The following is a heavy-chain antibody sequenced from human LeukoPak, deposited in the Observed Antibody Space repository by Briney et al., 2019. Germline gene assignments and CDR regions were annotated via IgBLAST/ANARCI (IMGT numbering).Heavy chain of an antibody. Sequence: SPSETLSLTCAVSGRSISSSNWWRWVRQPPGKGLGWIGEICHSGSTNYNPSLKSPVTISVDKSKNQFYLKLRSVTAADTAVYSAASIPIDYDSSGYLRGGGAFDNWGQGTMVTVSS. CDR2: ICHSGST. CDR1: GRSISSSNW. D-gene: IGHD3-22*01. CDR3: ASIPIDYDSSGYLRGGGAFDN. J-gene: IGHJ3*02. V-gene: IGHV4-4*02.